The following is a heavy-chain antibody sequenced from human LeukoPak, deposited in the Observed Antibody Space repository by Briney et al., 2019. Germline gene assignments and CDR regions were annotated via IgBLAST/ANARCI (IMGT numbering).Heavy chain of an antibody. Sequence: GGSLRLSCAASGFTVTSNYMSWVRQAPGKGLVWVSRINSDGSSTSYADSVKGRFTISRDNAKNTLYLQMNSLRAEDTAVYYCARDSLVYCSGGSCYFDYWGQGTLVTVSS. CDR1: GFTVTSNY. J-gene: IGHJ4*02. D-gene: IGHD2-15*01. V-gene: IGHV3-74*01. CDR3: ARDSLVYCSGGSCYFDY. CDR2: INSDGSST.